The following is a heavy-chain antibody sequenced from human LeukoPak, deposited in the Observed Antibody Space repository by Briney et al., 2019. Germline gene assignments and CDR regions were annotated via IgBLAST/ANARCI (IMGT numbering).Heavy chain of an antibody. Sequence: QSGGSLRLSCAASGFTFSSYGMHWARQAPGKGLEWVAVISYDGSDKHYGDSVKGRFTISRDNSKNTLYLQMNGLRAEDTAIYYCAKVSRYFGPHDYWGRGTLVTVSS. CDR1: GFTFSSYG. CDR3: AKVSRYFGPHDY. D-gene: IGHD1-14*01. J-gene: IGHJ4*02. CDR2: ISYDGSDK. V-gene: IGHV3-30*18.